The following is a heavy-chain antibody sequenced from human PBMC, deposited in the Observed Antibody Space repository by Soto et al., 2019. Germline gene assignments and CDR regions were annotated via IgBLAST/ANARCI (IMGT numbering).Heavy chain of an antibody. CDR3: PKASSVTAMVTPLGY. Sequence: SLRVSCASSDFTFDGYAMHWVRQAPGKGLEWVSGISWNSGSIGYADSVKGRFTISRDNAKNSLYLQMNSLRAEDTALYYCPKASSVTAMVTPLGYWGQGTLVTVSS. CDR1: DFTFDGYA. CDR2: ISWNSGSI. J-gene: IGHJ4*02. V-gene: IGHV3-9*01. D-gene: IGHD5-18*01.